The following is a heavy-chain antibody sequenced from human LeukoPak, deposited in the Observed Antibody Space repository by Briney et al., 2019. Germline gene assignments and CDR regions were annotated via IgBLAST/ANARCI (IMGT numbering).Heavy chain of an antibody. J-gene: IGHJ6*03. CDR1: GGSISSHY. CDR3: AREGERYYYYYMDV. V-gene: IGHV4-59*11. CDR2: IYYSGST. D-gene: IGHD1-26*01. Sequence: PSETLSLTCTVSGGSISSHYWSWIRQPPGKGLEWIGYIYYSGSTNYNPSLKSRVTISVDTSKNQFSLKLSSVTAADTAVYYCAREGERYYYYYMDVWGKGTTVTVSS.